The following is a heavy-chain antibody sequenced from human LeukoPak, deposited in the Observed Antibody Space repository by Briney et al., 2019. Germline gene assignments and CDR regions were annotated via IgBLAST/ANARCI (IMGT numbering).Heavy chain of an antibody. CDR3: TRSSTYLDY. J-gene: IGHJ4*02. CDR2: IKSKTDGGTT. Sequence: GGSLRLSCAASGFTFSNAWMSWVRQAPGKGLEWVGRIKSKTDGGTTDYAAPVKGRFTISRDDSKSIAYLQMNSLRPEDTAVYYCTRSSTYLDYWGQGTLVTVSS. V-gene: IGHV3-15*01. D-gene: IGHD6-13*01. CDR1: GFTFSNAW.